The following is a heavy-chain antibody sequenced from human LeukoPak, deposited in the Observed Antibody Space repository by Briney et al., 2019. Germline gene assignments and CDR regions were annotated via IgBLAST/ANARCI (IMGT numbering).Heavy chain of an antibody. J-gene: IGHJ4*02. CDR1: GFTLSDYY. Sequence: PGGSLRLSCAASGFTLSDYYMNWVSQAPGKGLEWVSYISSSGSTIYYADSVKGRFTISRDNSKNTLYLQMNSLRAEDTAVYYCARDRSHLRDSIAAAGGDYWGQGPLVTVSS. V-gene: IGHV3-11*04. CDR3: ARDRSHLRDSIAAAGGDY. D-gene: IGHD6-13*01. CDR2: ISSSGSTI.